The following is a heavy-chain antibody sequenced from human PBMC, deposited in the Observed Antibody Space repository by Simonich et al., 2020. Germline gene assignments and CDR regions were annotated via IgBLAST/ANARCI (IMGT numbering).Heavy chain of an antibody. V-gene: IGHV1-18*01. J-gene: IGHJ4*02. D-gene: IGHD6-13*01. CDR3: ARDQGGRAAAATDY. Sequence: QVQLVQSGAEVKKPGASVKVSCKASGYTFTRYGISWGRQAPGQGLEWMGGISAEQGNTNYAQKLQGRVTMTTDPSTSTAYRELRSLRADDTAVYYCARDQGGRAAAATDYWGQGTLVTVSS. CDR2: ISAEQGNT. CDR1: GYTFTRYG.